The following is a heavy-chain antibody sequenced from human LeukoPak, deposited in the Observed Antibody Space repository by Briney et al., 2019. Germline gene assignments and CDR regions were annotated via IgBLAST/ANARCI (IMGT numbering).Heavy chain of an antibody. CDR1: GYTFTSYG. CDR2: IIPILGIA. Sequence: SVKVSCKASGYTFTSYGISWVRQAPGQGLEWMGRIIPILGIANYAQKFQGRVTITADKSTSTAYMELSSLRSEDTAVYYCARDRLYYDSSGYVFDPWGQGTLVTVSP. V-gene: IGHV1-69*04. D-gene: IGHD3-22*01. J-gene: IGHJ5*02. CDR3: ARDRLYYDSSGYVFDP.